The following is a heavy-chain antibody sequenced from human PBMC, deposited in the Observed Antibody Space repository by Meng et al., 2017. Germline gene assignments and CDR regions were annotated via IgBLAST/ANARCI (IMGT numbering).Heavy chain of an antibody. V-gene: IGHV1-8*01. CDR3: ARASRSPRDSSSSRWFDP. CDR1: GYTFTSYG. Sequence: ASVKVSCKASGYTFTSYGISWVRQAPGQGLEWMGWMNAYSGNTGYAQKLQGRVTMTRNTSISTAYMELSSLRSEDTAVYYCARASRSPRDSSSSRWFDPWGQGTLVTVSS. D-gene: IGHD6-6*01. CDR2: MNAYSGNT. J-gene: IGHJ5*02.